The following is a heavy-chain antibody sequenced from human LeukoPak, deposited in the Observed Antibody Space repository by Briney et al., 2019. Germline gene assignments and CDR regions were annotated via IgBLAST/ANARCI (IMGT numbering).Heavy chain of an antibody. J-gene: IGHJ4*02. CDR2: ISASGGST. CDR3: AKQMVRGVPDY. D-gene: IGHD3-10*01. Sequence: PGGSLRLSCAASGFTFSSYAMSWVRQAPGKGLEWVSSISASGGSTYYADSVKGRFSFSRDNSKNTLYLLMISLRAEDTAVYYCAKQMVRGVPDYWGQGTLVTVSS. CDR1: GFTFSSYA. V-gene: IGHV3-23*01.